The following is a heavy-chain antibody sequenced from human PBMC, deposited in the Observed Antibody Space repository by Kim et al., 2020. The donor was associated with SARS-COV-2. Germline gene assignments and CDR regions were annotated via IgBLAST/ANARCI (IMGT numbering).Heavy chain of an antibody. Sequence: TNHHPALKSRVPMSVDTSKNQFSLKLGSVTAADTAVYYCARDVGISGFDPWGQGTLVTVSS. CDR2: T. D-gene: IGHD6-13*01. J-gene: IGHJ5*02. CDR3: ARDVGISGFDP. V-gene: IGHV4-4*07.